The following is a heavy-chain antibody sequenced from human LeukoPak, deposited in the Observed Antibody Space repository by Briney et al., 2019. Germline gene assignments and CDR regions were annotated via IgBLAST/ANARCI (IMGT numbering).Heavy chain of an antibody. V-gene: IGHV4-61*01. D-gene: IGHD3-9*01. J-gene: IGHJ4*02. Sequence: PSETLSLTCTVSGGSVNSVSDYWSWIRQPPGKGREWIGYVYYSGSTNYNPSLKSRVTISLDTSKNQFSLKLSSVTAADTAVYFCARGKYDILTGYYYHLDYWDQGTLVTVSS. CDR1: GGSVNSVSDY. CDR2: VYYSGST. CDR3: ARGKYDILTGYYYHLDY.